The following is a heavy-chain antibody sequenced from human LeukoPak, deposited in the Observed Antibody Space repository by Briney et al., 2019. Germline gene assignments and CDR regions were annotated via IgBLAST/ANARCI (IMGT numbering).Heavy chain of an antibody. Sequence: PSETLSLTCAVHGGSFSGYYWSWIRQPPGKGLEWIGEINHSGSTNYNPSPKSRVTISVDTSKNQFSLKLSSVTAADTAVYYCARGGYYGSGSYHYHSWYFDYWGQGTLVTVSS. CDR1: GGSFSGYY. CDR3: ARGGYYGSGSYHYHSWYFDY. V-gene: IGHV4-34*01. CDR2: INHSGST. J-gene: IGHJ4*02. D-gene: IGHD3-10*01.